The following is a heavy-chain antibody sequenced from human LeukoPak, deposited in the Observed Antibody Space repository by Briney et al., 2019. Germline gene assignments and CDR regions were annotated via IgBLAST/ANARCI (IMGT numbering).Heavy chain of an antibody. CDR1: GYTFTSYD. J-gene: IGHJ6*02. CDR3: AYSRYYYDSSGPQYYYYGMDV. D-gene: IGHD3-22*01. V-gene: IGHV1-8*01. Sequence: ASVKVSCKASGYTFTSYDINWVRQATGQGLEWMGWMNPNSGNTGYAQKFQGRVTMTRNTSISTAYVELSSLRSEDTAVYYCAYSRYYYDSSGPQYYYYGMDVWGQGTTVTVSS. CDR2: MNPNSGNT.